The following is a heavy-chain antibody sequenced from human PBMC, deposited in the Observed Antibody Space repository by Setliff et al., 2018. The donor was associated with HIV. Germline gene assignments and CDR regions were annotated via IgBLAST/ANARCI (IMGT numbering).Heavy chain of an antibody. Sequence: SETLSLTCTVSGGSISSSSYYWGWIRQPPGKGLEWIGSIYYSGSTYYNPSPKSRVSMSVDTSKNQFSLKLSSVTAADTAIFYCARATTGYSSIWYRNGLTYYYYMDVWGRGTKVTVSS. CDR3: ARATTGYSSIWYRNGLTYYYYMDV. D-gene: IGHD6-13*01. CDR2: IYYSGST. CDR1: GGSISSSSYY. J-gene: IGHJ6*03. V-gene: IGHV4-39*07.